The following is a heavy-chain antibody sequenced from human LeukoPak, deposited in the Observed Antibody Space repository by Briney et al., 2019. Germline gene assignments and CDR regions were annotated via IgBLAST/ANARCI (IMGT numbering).Heavy chain of an antibody. D-gene: IGHD2-21*02. CDR3: ARDPHIVVVTADYYGMDV. J-gene: IGHJ6*02. CDR2: IIPIFGIA. CDR1: GGTFSSYA. V-gene: IGHV1-69*04. Sequence: GASVKVSCKASGGTFSSYAISWVRQAPGQGLEWMGRIIPIFGIANYAQKFQGRVTITADKSTSTAYMELSSLRSEDTAVYYCARDPHIVVVTADYYGMDVWGQGTTVTASS.